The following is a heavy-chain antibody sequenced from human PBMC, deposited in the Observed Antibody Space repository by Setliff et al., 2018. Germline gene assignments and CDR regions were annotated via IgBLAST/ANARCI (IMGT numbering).Heavy chain of an antibody. J-gene: IGHJ4*01. D-gene: IGHD2-15*01. CDR1: RDSITRGSYY. CDR3: ARRGFCGGGSCFYFDY. V-gene: IGHV4-61*02. Sequence: KTSETLSLTCTVSRDSITRGSYYWTWIRQPAGKGLEWIGRIYTSGTTDYNPSLKSRVTVPMDTSKNQFSLKLTSVTAADTAVYYCARRGFCGGGSCFYFDYWGRGIPVTVSS. CDR2: IYTSGTT.